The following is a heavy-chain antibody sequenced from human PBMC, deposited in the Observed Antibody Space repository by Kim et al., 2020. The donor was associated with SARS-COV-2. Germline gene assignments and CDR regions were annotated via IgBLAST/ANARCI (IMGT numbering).Heavy chain of an antibody. D-gene: IGHD3-16*01. CDR3: VAGGTYLGV. CDR2: GSGK. J-gene: IGHJ4*02. Sequence: GSGKFYVDSVKGRFTNARDNARNSLFLQMDSLRPEDTAVYYCVAGGTYLGVWGQGTLVTVSS. V-gene: IGHV3-7*01.